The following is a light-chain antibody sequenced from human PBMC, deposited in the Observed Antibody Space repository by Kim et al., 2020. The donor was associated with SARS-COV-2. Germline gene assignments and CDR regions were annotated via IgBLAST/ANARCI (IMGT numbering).Light chain of an antibody. CDR1: QSVNIW. CDR2: KAS. CDR3: QQYSSYPYT. Sequence: IQMTQSPSTLSASIGDSVTITCRASQSVNIWLAWFQQKPGKAPKLLIYKASSLKSGVPSRFSGSGSGTELTLTISSLQPDDFATYYCQQYSSYPYTFRKGTKLEI. V-gene: IGKV1-5*03. J-gene: IGKJ2*01.